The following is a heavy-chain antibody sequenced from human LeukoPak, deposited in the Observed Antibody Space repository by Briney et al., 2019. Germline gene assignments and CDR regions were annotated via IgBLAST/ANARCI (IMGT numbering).Heavy chain of an antibody. D-gene: IGHD3-9*01. CDR2: VDSGGGT. V-gene: IGHV4-39*07. Sequence: TPSETLSLTCSVSGGSISTTGRFWGWVRQPPGKGLEWIGSVDSGGGTHYITSLKSRLTISLDSSKNQYSLRLRSVTAADTAVYHCASDMGRFDIDYWGHGILVTVS. CDR1: GGSISTTGRF. J-gene: IGHJ4*01. CDR3: ASDMGRFDIDY.